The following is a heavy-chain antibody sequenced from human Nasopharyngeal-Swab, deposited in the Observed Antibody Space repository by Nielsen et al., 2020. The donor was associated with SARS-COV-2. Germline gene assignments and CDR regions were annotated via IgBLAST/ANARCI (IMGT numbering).Heavy chain of an antibody. Sequence: ASVKVSCKASGYTFTRHAIHWVRQAPGQGLEWMGWINPNNGETKYSQKFQDRVTITRDTSATIVYMELSSLRSRDTAVYYCAKAGASIPGNWLDRWGQGTLVSVSS. CDR2: INPNNGET. J-gene: IGHJ5*02. V-gene: IGHV1-3*01. CDR3: AKAGASIPGNWLDR. D-gene: IGHD2-21*01. CDR1: GYTFTRHA.